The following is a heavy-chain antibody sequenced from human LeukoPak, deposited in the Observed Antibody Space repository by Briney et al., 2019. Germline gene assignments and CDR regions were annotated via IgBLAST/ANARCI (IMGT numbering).Heavy chain of an antibody. CDR1: GFTFSGYA. V-gene: IGHV3-23*01. CDR2: ISIGGDYT. D-gene: IGHD1-14*01. J-gene: IGHJ4*02. CDR3: AKLHSATITADFDN. Sequence: GGSLRLSCAASGFTFSGYAMSWVRQAPGKGLEWVSGISIGGDYTYYADSVQGRFTISRDNSKNTLFLQMSNLRAEDTAKYYCAKLHSATITADFDNWGQGSLVIFSS.